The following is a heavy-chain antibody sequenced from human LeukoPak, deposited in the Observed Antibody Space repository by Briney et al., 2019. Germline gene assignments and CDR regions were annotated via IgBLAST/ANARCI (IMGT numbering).Heavy chain of an antibody. Sequence: GGSLRLSCPAAGFTFSSDGMSWVRQAAGKGLGWVSAIRGGGGSTYYADSVKGRFTISRDNSKNTLYLQMNSLRAEDTAVYYCAKDQPGQWLVEGPNWFDPWGQGTLVTVSS. CDR2: IRGGGGST. CDR3: AKDQPGQWLVEGPNWFDP. J-gene: IGHJ5*02. D-gene: IGHD6-19*01. CDR1: GFTFSSDG. V-gene: IGHV3-23*01.